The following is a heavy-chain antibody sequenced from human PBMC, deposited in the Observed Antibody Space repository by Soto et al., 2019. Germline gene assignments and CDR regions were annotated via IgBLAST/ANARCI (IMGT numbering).Heavy chain of an antibody. J-gene: IGHJ4*02. CDR3: ARDVSSSSWYWPHNFDY. Sequence: PGGSLRLSCAASGFTFSSYGMHWVRQAPGKGLEWVAVIWYDGSNKYYADSVKGRFTISRDNSKNTLYLQMNSLRAEDTAVYYCARDVSSSSWYWPHNFDYWGQGTLVTVSS. CDR1: GFTFSSYG. CDR2: IWYDGSNK. V-gene: IGHV3-33*01. D-gene: IGHD6-13*01.